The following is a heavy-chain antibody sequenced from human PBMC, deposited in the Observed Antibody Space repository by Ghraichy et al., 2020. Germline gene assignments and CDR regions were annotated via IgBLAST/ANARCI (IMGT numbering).Heavy chain of an antibody. CDR3: AKGYDKTGLHVWFDP. Sequence: GESLNISCAASEFIFSNFAMSWVRLAPGKGLEWVSGISDSGGSTYYADSVKGRFTISRDNSKNTLYLQMDSLRAEDTAVYYCAKGYDKTGLHVWFDPWGQGTLVTVSS. V-gene: IGHV3-23*01. CDR1: EFIFSNFA. CDR2: ISDSGGST. D-gene: IGHD4-11*01. J-gene: IGHJ5*02.